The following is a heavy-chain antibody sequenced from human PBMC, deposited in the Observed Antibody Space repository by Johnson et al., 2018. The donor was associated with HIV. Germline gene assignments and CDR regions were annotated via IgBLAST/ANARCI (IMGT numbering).Heavy chain of an antibody. CDR3: ARVVGQLLWFGELLEDDAFDI. J-gene: IGHJ3*02. V-gene: IGHV3-74*01. CDR1: GFTFSTYW. D-gene: IGHD3-10*01. Sequence: VQLVESGGGLVQPGGSLRLSCAASGFTFSTYWMHWVRQGPGTGLVWVSRINSDGSITTYADSVKGRFTISRDHAKNTLYLQMNSLRDEDTAVYYCARVVGQLLWFGELLEDDAFDIWGQGTMVTVSS. CDR2: INSDGSIT.